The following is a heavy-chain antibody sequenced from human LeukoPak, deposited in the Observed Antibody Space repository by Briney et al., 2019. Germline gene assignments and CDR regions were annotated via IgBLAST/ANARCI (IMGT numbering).Heavy chain of an antibody. J-gene: IGHJ4*02. CDR2: ISSRSTYI. CDR1: GFPFSSYY. Sequence: KPGGSLRLSCAASGFPFSSYYVNWVRQAPGKGLEWVSCISSRSTYIFYSDSVRGRFAISRDDARNSLHLQLNSLRAEDTAVYYCVRENHGSFDYRGQGSLVTVSS. V-gene: IGHV3-21*01. CDR3: VRENHGSFDY. D-gene: IGHD1-14*01.